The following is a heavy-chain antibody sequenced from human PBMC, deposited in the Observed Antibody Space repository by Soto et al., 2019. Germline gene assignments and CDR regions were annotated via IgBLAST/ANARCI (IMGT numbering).Heavy chain of an antibody. CDR3: TRHATYCGDNCHDVFDV. Sequence: QLQLQESGPRLAKPSETLSLTCLVSGGSITNTYFWGWVRRPPGKGLEWVGSIYYSGGTYYSPSLKSRVTISIDTSKNQFSLKLSSVTAADTALYYCTRHATYCGDNCHDVFDVWGQGTMVTVSS. J-gene: IGHJ3*01. CDR2: IYYSGGT. D-gene: IGHD2-21*01. V-gene: IGHV4-39*01. CDR1: GGSITNTYF.